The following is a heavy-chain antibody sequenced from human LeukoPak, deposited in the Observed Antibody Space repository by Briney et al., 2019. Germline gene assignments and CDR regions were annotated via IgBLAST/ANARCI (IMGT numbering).Heavy chain of an antibody. CDR3: ARGRKDGYSGYDYGWFDP. V-gene: IGHV4-34*01. D-gene: IGHD5-12*01. Sequence: SETLSLTCAVYGGSFSGYYWSWIRQPPGKGLEWIGEINHSGSTNYNPSLKSRVTISVDTSKNQFSLKLSSVTAADTAVYYCARGRKDGYSGYDYGWFDPWGQGTLVTVSS. CDR2: INHSGST. CDR1: GGSFSGYY. J-gene: IGHJ5*02.